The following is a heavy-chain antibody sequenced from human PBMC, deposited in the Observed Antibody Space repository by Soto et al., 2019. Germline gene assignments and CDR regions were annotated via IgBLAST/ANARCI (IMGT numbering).Heavy chain of an antibody. D-gene: IGHD5-12*01. CDR2: ISAYNGNT. V-gene: IGHV1-18*01. J-gene: IGHJ4*02. Sequence: ASVKVSCKASGYTFTSYGISWVRQAPGQGLEWMGWISAYNGNTNYAQKLQGRVTMTTDTSTSTAYMELRSLRSDDTAVYYCARYFSDGYNRRVYFDYWGQGTLVTVSS. CDR1: GYTFTSYG. CDR3: ARYFSDGYNRRVYFDY.